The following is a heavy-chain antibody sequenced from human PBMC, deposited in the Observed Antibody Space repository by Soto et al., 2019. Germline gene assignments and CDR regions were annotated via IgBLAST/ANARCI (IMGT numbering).Heavy chain of an antibody. D-gene: IGHD2-15*01. CDR2: IYPGDSDT. V-gene: IGHV5-51*01. Sequence: GESLKISCKGSGYSFTSYWIGWVRQMPGKGLEWKGIIYPGDSDTNYSPSFQGHVTISADKSISTAYLQWSSLKASDTAMFYCARQEAVVVAATTLNWFDPWGQGTLVTVSS. CDR1: GYSFTSYW. J-gene: IGHJ5*02. CDR3: ARQEAVVVAATTLNWFDP.